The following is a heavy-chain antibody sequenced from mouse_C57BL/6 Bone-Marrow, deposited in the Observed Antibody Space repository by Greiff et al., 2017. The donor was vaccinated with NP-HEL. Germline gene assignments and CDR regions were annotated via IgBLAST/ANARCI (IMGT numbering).Heavy chain of an antibody. Sequence: QVQLQQSGAELVRPGPSVKMSCKASGYTFTNYWIGWAKQRPGHGLEWIGDIYPGGGYTNYNEKFKGKATLTADKSSSTAYMQFSSLTSEDSAIYYCAREEDGNFAWFAYWGQGTLVTVSA. CDR2: IYPGGGYT. CDR3: AREEDGNFAWFAY. J-gene: IGHJ3*01. CDR1: GYTFTNYW. D-gene: IGHD2-1*01. V-gene: IGHV1-63*01.